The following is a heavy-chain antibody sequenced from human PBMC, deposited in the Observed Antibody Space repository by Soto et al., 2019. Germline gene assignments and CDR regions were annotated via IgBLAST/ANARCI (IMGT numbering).Heavy chain of an antibody. CDR1: GYSFTSYW. Sequence: GESLKISSKGFGYSFTSYWISWVRQMPGKGLEWMGRIDPSDSYTNYSPSFKGKVTISADKSISTAYLQWSSLKASENAMYYCARHEYGSGSYAWFDPWGQGTLVTVSS. D-gene: IGHD3-10*01. V-gene: IGHV5-10-1*01. J-gene: IGHJ5*02. CDR3: ARHEYGSGSYAWFDP. CDR2: IDPSDSYT.